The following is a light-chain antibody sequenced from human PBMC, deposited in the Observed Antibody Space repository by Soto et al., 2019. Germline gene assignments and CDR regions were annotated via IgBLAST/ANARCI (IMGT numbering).Light chain of an antibody. J-gene: IGKJ1*01. CDR2: KAS. V-gene: IGKV1-5*03. CDR3: QQYINRWT. CDR1: QNIETW. Sequence: DIQMTQSPSTLSASVGDRVTITCRASQNIETWLAWYQQKPGKAPKLMIYKASSLEGGVPSRFSGSGSGTEFTLTISSLQSDDVATYYCQQYINRWTFGEGTEVEIK.